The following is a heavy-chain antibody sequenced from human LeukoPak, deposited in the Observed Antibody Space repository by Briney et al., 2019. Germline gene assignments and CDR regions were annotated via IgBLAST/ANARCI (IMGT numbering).Heavy chain of an antibody. J-gene: IGHJ4*02. Sequence: PGGSLGLSCVVSGFTFSSYPMSWVRQAPGKGLEWVSVISESGDVTHYADSMEGRFTISRDNSKNTLYLQMNSLRAEDTAVYYCAKNSGYSSGWYGGYWGQGTLVTVSS. CDR3: AKNSGYSSGWYGGY. V-gene: IGHV3-23*01. D-gene: IGHD6-19*01. CDR2: ISESGDVT. CDR1: GFTFSSYP.